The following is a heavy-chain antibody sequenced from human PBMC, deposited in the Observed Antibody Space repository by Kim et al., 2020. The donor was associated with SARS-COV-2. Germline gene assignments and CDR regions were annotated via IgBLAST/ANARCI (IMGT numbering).Heavy chain of an antibody. CDR3: ARSIVVAAAADS. CDR1: GYSFSNYG. D-gene: IGHD2-2*01. J-gene: IGHJ4*02. CDR2: ISGYNGHT. Sequence: ASVKVSCKASGYSFSNYGFTWVRQAPEQGLEWMGWISGYNGHTTYAQKFQGRVTMTTDTSTSTAYMELRSLTSDDTAMYYCARSIVVAAAADSWGQRTLVTVSS. V-gene: IGHV1-18*01.